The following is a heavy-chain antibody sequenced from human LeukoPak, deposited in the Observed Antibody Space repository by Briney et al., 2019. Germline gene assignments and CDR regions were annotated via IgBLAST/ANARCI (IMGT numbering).Heavy chain of an antibody. CDR1: GYTFTGYY. CDR2: LNPNTGGT. D-gene: IGHD3-10*01. V-gene: IGHV1-2*02. CDR3: ARGDGSGNSYGLIHDH. Sequence: ASVKVSCKASGYTFTGYYIHWVRQAPGQGLEWMGWLNPNTGGTNYAQKFQGRVTITRDTSISTAYMELGRLSSDDTAVYYCARGDGSGNSYGLIHDHWGQGTLVIVSS. J-gene: IGHJ4*02.